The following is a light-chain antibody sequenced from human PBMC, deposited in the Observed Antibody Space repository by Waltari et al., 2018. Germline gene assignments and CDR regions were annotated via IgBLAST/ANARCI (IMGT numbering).Light chain of an antibody. CDR2: DAS. V-gene: IGKV3-11*01. CDR1: HTVHNY. J-gene: IGKJ4*01. CDR3: QQRNTWPLT. Sequence: VLTQSPATLSLSPGERATLSCRASHTVHNYLAWYQQKPGQPPSLLIYDASNRATGIPARFSGSGSETDFTLTISSLEPEDFAVYYCQQRNTWPLTFGGGTTVEI.